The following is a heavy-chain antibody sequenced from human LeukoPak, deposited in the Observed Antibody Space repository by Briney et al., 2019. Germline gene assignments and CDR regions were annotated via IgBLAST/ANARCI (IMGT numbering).Heavy chain of an antibody. CDR3: AKVLSSTPSYWYGMDV. Sequence: GGSLRLSCAASGFMFDDYGMSWVRHAPGKGLEWVSGVSGYGGRTGYADPVKGRFTISRDNSKNTLSLQMNRLRADDTAVYYCAKVLSSTPSYWYGMDVGGQGTAVSVS. V-gene: IGHV3-20*04. CDR2: VSGYGGRT. D-gene: IGHD2-15*01. CDR1: GFMFDDYG. J-gene: IGHJ6*02.